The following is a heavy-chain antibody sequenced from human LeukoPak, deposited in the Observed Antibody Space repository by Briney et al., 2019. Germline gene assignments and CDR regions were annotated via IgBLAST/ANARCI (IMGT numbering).Heavy chain of an antibody. CDR2: INPNSGGT. CDR1: GFTFSGYY. Sequence: ASVKVSCKASGFTFSGYYMHWVRQAPGQGFEWMGWINPNSGGTNFAQKFQGRVTMTRDTSISTAYMELTRLRSDDTAVYYCARDGGNIPVSWGQGTLVTASS. J-gene: IGHJ5*02. D-gene: IGHD2/OR15-2a*01. V-gene: IGHV1-2*02. CDR3: ARDGGNIPVS.